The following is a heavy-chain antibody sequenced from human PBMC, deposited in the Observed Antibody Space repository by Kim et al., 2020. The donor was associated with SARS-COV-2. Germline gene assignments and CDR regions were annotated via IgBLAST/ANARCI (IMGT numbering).Heavy chain of an antibody. J-gene: IGHJ5*02. Sequence: ASVKVSCKASGYTFTSYYMHWVRQAPGQGLEWMGIINPSGGSTSYAQKFQGRVTMTRDTSTSTVYMELSSLRSEDTAVYYCARGPSYGSGSLNWFDPWGQGTLVTVSS. CDR1: GYTFTSYY. CDR2: INPSGGST. D-gene: IGHD3-10*01. CDR3: ARGPSYGSGSLNWFDP. V-gene: IGHV1-46*01.